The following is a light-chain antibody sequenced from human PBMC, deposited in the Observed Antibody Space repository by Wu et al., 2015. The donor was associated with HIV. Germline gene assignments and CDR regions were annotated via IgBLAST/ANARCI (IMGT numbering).Light chain of an antibody. V-gene: IGKV3-11*01. CDR1: QSVSNY. CDR2: DTF. CDR3: QERSNLFT. J-gene: IGKJ3*01. Sequence: EIALTQSPATLSLSPGETATLSCRTSQSVSNYLAWYQHKPGRPPRLIIYDTFARASGIPARFSGSGSGTEFTLTISNLEPEDFAVYYCQERSNLFTFGPGTKVDMK.